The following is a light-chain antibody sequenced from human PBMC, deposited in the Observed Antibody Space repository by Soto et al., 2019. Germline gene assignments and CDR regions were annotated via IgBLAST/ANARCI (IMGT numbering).Light chain of an antibody. CDR3: SSYTRSIPLGV. CDR2: DVS. V-gene: IGLV2-14*01. CDR1: SSDAGGYNY. Sequence: QSALTQPASVSGSPGQSITISCTGTSSDAGGYNYVSWYQQHPVKAPKLMIYDVSNRPSGVSHRFSGSKSGNTASLTISGLQAEDEADYYCSSYTRSIPLGVFGGGTKLTFL. J-gene: IGLJ2*01.